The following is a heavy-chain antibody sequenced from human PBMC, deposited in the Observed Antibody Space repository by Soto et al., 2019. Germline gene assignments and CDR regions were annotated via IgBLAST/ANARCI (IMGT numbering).Heavy chain of an antibody. J-gene: IGHJ6*02. CDR3: ARGVPAAIYYYYGMDV. D-gene: IGHD2-2*02. Sequence: QVQLVQSGAEVKKPGSSVKVSCKASGGTFSSYAISWVRQAPGQGLEWMGGIIPIFGTANYAQKFQGRVTITADESTSTADMEVSSLRSDDTAVYYCARGVPAAIYYYYGMDVWGQGTTVTVSS. CDR2: IIPIFGTA. V-gene: IGHV1-69*01. CDR1: GGTFSSYA.